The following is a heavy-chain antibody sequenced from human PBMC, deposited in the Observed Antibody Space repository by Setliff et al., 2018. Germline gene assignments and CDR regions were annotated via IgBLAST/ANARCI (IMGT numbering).Heavy chain of an antibody. Sequence: ASVKVSCKASGHTLTGYYMHWVRQAPGQGPEWMGTINTGGGSASIVDQFQGRVTMTRDTSTSAVYLDLNSLRSDDTAVYYCVRGGLAAAGKKGVFEHWGQGTLVTVSS. CDR2: INTGGGSA. J-gene: IGHJ4*02. D-gene: IGHD6-13*01. CDR3: VRGGLAAAGKKGVFEH. V-gene: IGHV1-46*01. CDR1: GHTLTGYY.